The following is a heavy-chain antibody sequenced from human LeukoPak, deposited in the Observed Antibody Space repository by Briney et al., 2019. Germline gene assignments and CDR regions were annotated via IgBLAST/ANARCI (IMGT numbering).Heavy chain of an antibody. CDR3: ARPTYLNGIAVAGYYGMDV. D-gene: IGHD6-19*01. Sequence: GSSVNVSCKASGGTFSSYAISWVRQAPGQGLEWMGGIIPIFGTANYAQKFQGRVTITADESTSTAYMELSSLRSEDTAVYYCARPTYLNGIAVAGYYGMDVWGQGTTVTVSS. V-gene: IGHV1-69*01. J-gene: IGHJ6*02. CDR1: GGTFSSYA. CDR2: IIPIFGTA.